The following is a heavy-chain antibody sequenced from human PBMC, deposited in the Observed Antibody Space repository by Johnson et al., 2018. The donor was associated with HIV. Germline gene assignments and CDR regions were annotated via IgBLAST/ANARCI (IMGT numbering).Heavy chain of an antibody. J-gene: IGHJ3*02. Sequence: QVQLVESGGGVVQPGRSLRLSCAASGFTFSSYAMHWVRQAPGKGLEWVAVISYDGSNKYYADSVKGRFTISRDNSKNTLYLQMNSLRAEDTALYYCARALSMVRGVISDAFDIWGQETMVTVSS. V-gene: IGHV3-30-3*01. D-gene: IGHD3-10*01. CDR2: ISYDGSNK. CDR3: ARALSMVRGVISDAFDI. CDR1: GFTFSSYA.